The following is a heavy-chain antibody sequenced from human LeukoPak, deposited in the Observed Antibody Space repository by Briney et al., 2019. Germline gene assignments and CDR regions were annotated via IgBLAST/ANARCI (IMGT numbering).Heavy chain of an antibody. CDR1: GFTFRSYS. J-gene: IGHJ4*02. CDR2: ISSSSSYI. D-gene: IGHD3-10*01. V-gene: IGHV3-21*01. CDR3: ARAYMVRGVILYYFDY. Sequence: GGSLRLSCAASGFTFRSYSMNWVRQAPRKGLEWVSSISSSSSYIYYADSVKGRFTTSRDNAKNSLYLQMNSLRAEDTAVYYCARAYMVRGVILYYFDYWGQGTLVTVSS.